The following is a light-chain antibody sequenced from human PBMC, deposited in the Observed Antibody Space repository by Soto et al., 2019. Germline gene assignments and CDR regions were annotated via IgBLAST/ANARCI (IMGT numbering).Light chain of an antibody. CDR1: QSVSAN. CDR2: GAS. Sequence: EIVMTQSPASGSLSPGERATLSCRASQSVSANLAWYQQKFGQAPRLLIYGASTRATGIPARFSGSGSGTDFTLTISSLQPDDFAIYYCQQYNSYWTFGQGTKVDIK. V-gene: IGKV3-15*01. CDR3: QQYNSYWT. J-gene: IGKJ1*01.